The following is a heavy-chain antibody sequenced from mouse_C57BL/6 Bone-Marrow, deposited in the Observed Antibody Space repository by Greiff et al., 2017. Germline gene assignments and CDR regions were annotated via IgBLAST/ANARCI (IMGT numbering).Heavy chain of an antibody. CDR2: IYPGSGNT. Sequence: PGQGLEWIARIYPGSGNTYYNEKFKGKATLTVVKSSSTAYLQHRSLASEDSAVYFCARSISTVVDWYIDVWGTGTTVTVSS. J-gene: IGHJ1*03. D-gene: IGHD1-1*01. CDR3: ARSISTVVDWYIDV. V-gene: IGHV1-76*01.